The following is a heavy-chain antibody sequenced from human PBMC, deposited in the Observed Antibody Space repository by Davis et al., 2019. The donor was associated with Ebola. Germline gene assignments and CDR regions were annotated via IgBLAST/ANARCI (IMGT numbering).Heavy chain of an antibody. CDR3: ARVWVVPAAPNWFDT. D-gene: IGHD2-2*01. CDR1: GGTFSSYA. J-gene: IGHJ5*02. Sequence: SVKVSCKASGGTFSSYAISWVRQAPGQGLEWMGGIIPIFGTANYAQKFQGRVTITADESTSTAYMELSRLRSEDTAVYYCARVWVVPAAPNWFDTGGQGTLVTVSS. V-gene: IGHV1-69*13. CDR2: IIPIFGTA.